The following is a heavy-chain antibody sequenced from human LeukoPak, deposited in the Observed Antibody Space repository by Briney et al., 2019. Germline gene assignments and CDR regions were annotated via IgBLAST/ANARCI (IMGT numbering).Heavy chain of an antibody. CDR3: ARDRIAVAGTFDY. Sequence: PGGSLRLFCAASQCSVGSNYMSWIRQAPGKGLDWVSFISNVDNTIYYADSVKGRFTLSRDNAKNSLYLQMHSLRAEDTAVYYCARDRIAVAGTFDYWGQGTLVTVSS. V-gene: IGHV3-11*01. CDR2: ISNVDNTI. D-gene: IGHD6-19*01. J-gene: IGHJ4*02. CDR1: QCSVGSNY.